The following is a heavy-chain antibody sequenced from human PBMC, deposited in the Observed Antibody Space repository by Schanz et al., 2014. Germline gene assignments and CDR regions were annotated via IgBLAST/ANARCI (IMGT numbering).Heavy chain of an antibody. CDR2: ILGLASTT. Sequence: EVQLLESGGGLVEPGGSLRLSCAASGFTFSTSAMSWVRQVPGKGLEWVSAILGLASTTYYADSVKGRFTISRDNSKNLLYLQMSSLRAEDTAVYYCAKSLESCPGGRCSRGYFDYWGQGTLVTVSS. CDR3: AKSLESCPGGRCSRGYFDY. V-gene: IGHV3-23*01. J-gene: IGHJ4*02. D-gene: IGHD2-8*02. CDR1: GFTFSTSA.